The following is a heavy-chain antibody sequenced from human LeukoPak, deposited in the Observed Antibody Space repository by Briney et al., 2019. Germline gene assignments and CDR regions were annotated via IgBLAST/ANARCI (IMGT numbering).Heavy chain of an antibody. J-gene: IGHJ3*02. Sequence: SDTLSLTCAVSGYSISSSSWWGWIRQPPGRGLEWIAYIYHSGTTYYNPSLQSRVTMSVDTSKNQFSLKLSSVTAADTAVYYCARRHTYYYDSSGYPLDAFDIWGQGTMVTVSS. CDR2: IYHSGTT. D-gene: IGHD3-22*01. V-gene: IGHV4-28*01. CDR3: ARRHTYYYDSSGYPLDAFDI. CDR1: GYSISSSSW.